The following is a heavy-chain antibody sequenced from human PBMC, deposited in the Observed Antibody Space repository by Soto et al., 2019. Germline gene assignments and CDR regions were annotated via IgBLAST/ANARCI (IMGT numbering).Heavy chain of an antibody. CDR1: GFTFSSYS. V-gene: IGHV3-48*02. D-gene: IGHD6-6*01. J-gene: IGHJ5*02. CDR2: ISSSSSTI. CDR3: ARGKYSSSISWFDP. Sequence: GGSLRLSCAASGFTFSSYSMNWVRQAPGKGLEWVSYISSSSSTIYYADSVKGRFTISRDNAKNSLYLQMNSLRDEDTAVYYCARGKYSSSISWFDPWGQGTLVTVSS.